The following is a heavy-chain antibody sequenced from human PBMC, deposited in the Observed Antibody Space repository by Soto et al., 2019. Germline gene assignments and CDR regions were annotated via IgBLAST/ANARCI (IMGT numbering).Heavy chain of an antibody. CDR3: RVTGVSEVDY. J-gene: IGHJ4*02. CDR1: GYTFSGYY. Sequence: ASVKVSCKASGYTFSGYYIHWVRQAPGHGLESMGWINPNSGGTNYAQKFQGRVTMTTDTSIRTAYMEVSSLRSDDTAVYYCRVTGVSEVDYWGQGTLVTVYS. D-gene: IGHD2-8*01. V-gene: IGHV1-2*02. CDR2: INPNSGGT.